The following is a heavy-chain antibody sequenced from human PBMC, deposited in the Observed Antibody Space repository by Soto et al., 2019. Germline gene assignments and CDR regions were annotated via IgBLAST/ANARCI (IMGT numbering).Heavy chain of an antibody. CDR1: GFTFSSYW. Sequence: GGSLRLSCAASGFTFSSYWMSWVRQAPGKGLEWVANIKQDGSEKYYVDSVKGRFTISRDNAKNSLYLQMISRRAEDTAVYYCASWKLTEGAFDIWGQGTMVTVAS. CDR2: IKQDGSEK. V-gene: IGHV3-7*01. D-gene: IGHD7-27*01. CDR3: ASWKLTEGAFDI. J-gene: IGHJ3*02.